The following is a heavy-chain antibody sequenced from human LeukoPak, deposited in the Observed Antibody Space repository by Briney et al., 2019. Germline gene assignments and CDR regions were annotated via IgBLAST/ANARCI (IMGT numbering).Heavy chain of an antibody. D-gene: IGHD3/OR15-3a*01. CDR2: ISWNSGSI. V-gene: IGHV3-9*01. Sequence: GGSLRLSCAASGFTFDDYAMPWIRQAPGKGLEWVSGISWNSGSIGYADSVKGRFTISRDNAKNSLYLQMNSLRAEDTALYYCTKVRDFGRYYFDYWGQGTLVTVSS. J-gene: IGHJ4*02. CDR1: GFTFDDYA. CDR3: TKVRDFGRYYFDY.